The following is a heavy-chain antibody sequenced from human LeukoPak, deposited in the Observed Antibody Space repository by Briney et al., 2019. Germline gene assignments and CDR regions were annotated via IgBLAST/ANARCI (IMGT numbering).Heavy chain of an antibody. CDR3: ARGPQKNGHSSGYPGYFDY. CDR1: GFTFSSYS. J-gene: IGHJ4*02. CDR2: ISISSSYI. D-gene: IGHD3-22*01. Sequence: GGSLRLSCAASGFTFSSYSINWVRQAPGQGLEWVSSISISSSYIYYADSVKGRFTISRDNAKNSLYLQMNSLRAEDTAVYYCARGPQKNGHSSGYPGYFDYWGQGTLVTVSS. V-gene: IGHV3-21*01.